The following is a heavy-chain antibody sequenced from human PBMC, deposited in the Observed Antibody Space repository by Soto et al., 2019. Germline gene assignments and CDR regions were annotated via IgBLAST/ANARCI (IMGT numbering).Heavy chain of an antibody. Sequence: QAQLVQSGAEVKKPGASVKVSCKASGYIFNTYGLSWVRQAPGQGLEWMGWINPNTGNAYYSRKFQDRVSMTTDTATSTAYMELASPRSDEKAVFYSAGINRPGYRTTAGWGLWGHGTVVTVSS. CDR1: GYIFNTYG. D-gene: IGHD2-8*01. V-gene: IGHV1-18*01. J-gene: IGHJ4*01. CDR3: AGINRPGYRTTAGWGL. CDR2: INPNTGNA.